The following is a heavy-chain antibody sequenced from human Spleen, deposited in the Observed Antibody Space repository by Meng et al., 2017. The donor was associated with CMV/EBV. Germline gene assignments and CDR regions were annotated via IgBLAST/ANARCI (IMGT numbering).Heavy chain of an antibody. Sequence: SVNVSCKASGDTFSSYAISWVRQAPGQGLEWMGGIIPIFHTTNYEKKFQGRVTITTDESTSTAYMELSSLRSEDTAVYYCAIGKLGISRYYFDYWGQGTLVTVSS. CDR3: AIGKLGISRYYFDY. D-gene: IGHD7-27*01. CDR1: GDTFSSYA. V-gene: IGHV1-69*05. J-gene: IGHJ4*02. CDR2: IIPIFHTT.